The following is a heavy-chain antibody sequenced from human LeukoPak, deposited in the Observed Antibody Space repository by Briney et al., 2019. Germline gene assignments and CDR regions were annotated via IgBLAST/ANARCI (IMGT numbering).Heavy chain of an antibody. D-gene: IGHD3-10*01. CDR1: GGSFSGYY. Sequence: PSETLPLTCAVYGGSFSGYYWSWIRQPPGKGLEWIGEINHSGSTNYNPSLKSRVTMSVDTSKNQFSLKLSSVTAADTAVYYCARDYYGSGSYSNWFDPWGQGTLVTVSS. V-gene: IGHV4-34*01. CDR3: ARDYYGSGSYSNWFDP. CDR2: INHSGST. J-gene: IGHJ5*02.